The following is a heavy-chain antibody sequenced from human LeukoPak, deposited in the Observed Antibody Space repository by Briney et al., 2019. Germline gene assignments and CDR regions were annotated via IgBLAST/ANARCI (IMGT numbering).Heavy chain of an antibody. CDR1: GGSISSYY. CDR2: IYYSGST. J-gene: IGHJ4*02. Sequence: PSETLSLTCTVSGGSISSYYWSWIRQPPGKGLEWIGYIYYSGSTNYNPSLKSRVTISVDTSKNQFSLKLSSVTAADTAVYYCARHFPYYYDSSGLSAFDYWGQGTQVTVSS. CDR3: ARHFPYYYDSSGLSAFDY. D-gene: IGHD3-22*01. V-gene: IGHV4-59*08.